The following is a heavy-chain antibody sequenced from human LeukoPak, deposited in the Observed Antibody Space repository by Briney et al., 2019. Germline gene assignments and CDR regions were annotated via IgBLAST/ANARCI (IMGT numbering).Heavy chain of an antibody. J-gene: IGHJ4*02. CDR2: IYYSGST. CDR1: GGSISSYY. CDR3: ARETTALDY. V-gene: IGHV4-39*07. Sequence: SETLSLTCTVSGGSISSYYWSWIRQPPGKGLEWIGSIYYSGSTYYNPSLKSRVTISVDTSKNQFSLRLNSVTAADTAVYYCARETTALDYWGQGTLVTVSS. D-gene: IGHD1-1*01.